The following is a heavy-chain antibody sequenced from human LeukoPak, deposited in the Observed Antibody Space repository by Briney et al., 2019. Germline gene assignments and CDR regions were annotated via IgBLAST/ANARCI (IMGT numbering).Heavy chain of an antibody. CDR1: GYTFTGYY. CDR3: AKEREGGESSGYYYYYGMDV. Sequence: GASVKVSCKASGYTFTGYYMHWVRQAPGQGLEWMGRINPNSGGTNYAQKFQGRVTMTRDTSISTVYMELRRLRSDDTAVYYCAKEREGGESSGYYYYYGMDVWGQGTTVTVSS. CDR2: INPNSGGT. V-gene: IGHV1-2*06. J-gene: IGHJ6*02. D-gene: IGHD3-22*01.